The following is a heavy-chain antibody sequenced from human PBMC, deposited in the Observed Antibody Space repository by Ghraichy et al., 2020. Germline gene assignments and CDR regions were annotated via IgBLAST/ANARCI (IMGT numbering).Heavy chain of an antibody. Sequence: ETLSLTCAASGFTFSNAWMNWVRQAPGKGLEWVGRIKSKTDGGTTDYAAPVKGRFTISRDDSKNTLYLQMNSLKTEDTAVYYCTTDWDDYYFYYMDVWGKGTTVTVSS. J-gene: IGHJ6*03. CDR2: IKSKTDGGTT. V-gene: IGHV3-15*07. CDR3: TTDWDDYYFYYMDV. D-gene: IGHD1-26*01. CDR1: GFTFSNAW.